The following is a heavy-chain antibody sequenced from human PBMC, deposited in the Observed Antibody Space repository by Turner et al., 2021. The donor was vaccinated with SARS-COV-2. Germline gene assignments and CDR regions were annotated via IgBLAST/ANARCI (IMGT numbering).Heavy chain of an antibody. Sequence: EVQLVESGGGLVQPGGSLRLSCAASGFTFSSYEMNWVRQDPGKGLEWVSYISRSGSNIYYADSVKGRFTISRDNAKNSLYLQMNSLRAEDTAVYYCARGTVAAAGIAFDYWGQGTRVTVSS. CDR2: ISRSGSNI. CDR3: ARGTVAAAGIAFDY. J-gene: IGHJ4*02. CDR1: GFTFSSYE. D-gene: IGHD6-13*01. V-gene: IGHV3-48*03.